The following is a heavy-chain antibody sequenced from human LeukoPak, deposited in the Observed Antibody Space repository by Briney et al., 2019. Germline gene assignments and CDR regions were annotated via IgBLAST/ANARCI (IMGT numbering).Heavy chain of an antibody. D-gene: IGHD3-10*01. J-gene: IGHJ6*03. CDR3: ARDPGTMVRGSRRGYDGNYYYMDV. CDR1: GFTVSDHY. Sequence: GGSLRLSCAASGFTVSDHYMSWIRQAPGKGLEWVSYISSSGSTIYYADSVKGRFTISRDNAKNSLYLRMNSLRAEDTAVYYCARDPGTMVRGSRRGYDGNYYYMDVWGKGTTVTISS. V-gene: IGHV3-11*01. CDR2: ISSSGSTI.